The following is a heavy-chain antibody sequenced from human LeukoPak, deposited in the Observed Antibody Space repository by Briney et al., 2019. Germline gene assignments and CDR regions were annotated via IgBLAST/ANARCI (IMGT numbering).Heavy chain of an antibody. J-gene: IGHJ4*02. V-gene: IGHV3-30*18. D-gene: IGHD4-11*01. Sequence: GGSLRLSCAASGFTFSSYGMHWVRQAPGKGLEWVAVISYDGSNKYYADSVKGRFTISRDNSKNTLYLQMNSLRAEDTAVYYCAKGTYDYSSDYWGQGTLVTVSS. CDR1: GFTFSSYG. CDR3: AKGTYDYSSDY. CDR2: ISYDGSNK.